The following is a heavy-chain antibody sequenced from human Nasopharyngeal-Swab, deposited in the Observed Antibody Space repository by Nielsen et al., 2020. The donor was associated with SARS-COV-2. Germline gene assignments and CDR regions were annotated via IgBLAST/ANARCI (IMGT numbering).Heavy chain of an antibody. V-gene: IGHV4-39*01. D-gene: IGHD2-2*02. CDR2: IYYSGST. CDR3: ALHRPDCSSTSCYISLSSYMDV. J-gene: IGHJ6*03. Sequence: WIRQPPGKGLEWIGSIYYSGSTYYNPSLKSRVTISVDTSKNQFSLKLSSVTAADTAVYYCALHRPDCSSTSCYISLSSYMDVWGKGTTVTVSS.